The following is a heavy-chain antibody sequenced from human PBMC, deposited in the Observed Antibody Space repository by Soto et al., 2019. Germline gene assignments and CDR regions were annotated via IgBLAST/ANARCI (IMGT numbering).Heavy chain of an antibody. CDR3: ARTSAAGKYYYGMDV. V-gene: IGHV5-51*01. CDR1: GYSFTNYW. CDR2: IYPGDSDT. J-gene: IGHJ6*02. Sequence: PGESLKISCQGSGYSFTNYWVGWVRQIPGKGLEWMGIIYPGDSDTRYSPSFQGQVTISADKSISTAYLQWSSLKASDTAMYYCARTSAAGKYYYGMDVWGQGTTVTVSS. D-gene: IGHD6-13*01.